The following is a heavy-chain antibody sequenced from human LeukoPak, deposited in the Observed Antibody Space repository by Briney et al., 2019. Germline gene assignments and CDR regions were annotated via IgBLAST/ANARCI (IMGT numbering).Heavy chain of an antibody. CDR3: ARARGTVTIYDY. D-gene: IGHD4-17*01. CDR2: INPNSGGT. V-gene: IGHV1-2*02. Sequence: ASVKVSCKASGYTFTGYYMHWVRQAPGQGLEWMGWINPNSGGTNYAQKFQGRVTMTRDTSISTAYMELSRLRSDDTAVYYCARARGTVTIYDYWGQGTLVTVSS. CDR1: GYTFTGYY. J-gene: IGHJ4*02.